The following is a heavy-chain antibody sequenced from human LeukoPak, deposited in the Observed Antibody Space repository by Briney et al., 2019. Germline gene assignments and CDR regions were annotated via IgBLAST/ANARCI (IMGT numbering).Heavy chain of an antibody. CDR2: MNPNSGNT. J-gene: IGHJ4*02. Sequence: EASVKVSCKASGYTFTTYDINWVRQASGQGLERMGWMNPNSGNTGYAQKFQGRVTITRNTSISTAYMELSSLRSEDTAVYYCARGGVIVGVSAFDYWGQGTLVTVST. CDR1: GYTFTTYD. V-gene: IGHV1-8*03. CDR3: ARGGVIVGVSAFDY. D-gene: IGHD1-26*01.